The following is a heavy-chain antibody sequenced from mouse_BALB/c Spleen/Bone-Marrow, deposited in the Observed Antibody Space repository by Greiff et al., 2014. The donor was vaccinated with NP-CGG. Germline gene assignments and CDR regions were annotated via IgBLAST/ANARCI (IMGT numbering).Heavy chain of an antibody. D-gene: IGHD4-1*01. V-gene: IGHV1-7*01. J-gene: IGHJ2*01. Sequence: VKLMESGAELAKPGASVKMSCKASGYTFTSYWMHWVKQRPGQGLEWIGYINPSTGYTENNQKFKDKATLTADKSSSTAYMQLSSLTSEDSAVYYCATGTYYFDYWGQGTTLTVSS. CDR1: GYTFTSYW. CDR3: ATGTYYFDY. CDR2: INPSTGYT.